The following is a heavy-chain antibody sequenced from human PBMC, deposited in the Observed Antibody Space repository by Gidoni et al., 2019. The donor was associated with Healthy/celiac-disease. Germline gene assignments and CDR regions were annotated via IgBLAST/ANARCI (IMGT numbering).Heavy chain of an antibody. Sequence: QVQLVESGGGVVQPGRSLRLSCAASGFTCSSYGMHWVRQAPGKGLEWVAVISYDGSNKYYADSVKGRFTISRDNSKNTLYLQMNSLRAEDTAVYYCAKARSIAARYYGMDVWGQGTTVTVSS. V-gene: IGHV3-30*18. CDR3: AKARSIAARYYGMDV. J-gene: IGHJ6*02. CDR1: GFTCSSYG. CDR2: ISYDGSNK. D-gene: IGHD6-6*01.